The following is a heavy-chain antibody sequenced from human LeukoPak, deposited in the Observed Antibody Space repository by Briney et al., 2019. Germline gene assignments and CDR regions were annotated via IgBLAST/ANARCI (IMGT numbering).Heavy chain of an antibody. Sequence: VASVRVSCKASGYTFSTYDINWVRQATGQGLGWMGWTNINSGYTGYAQKFQGRLTITRNTSINTAYMELSSLRSEDTAVYYCARVAGSIDYWGQGTLVTVSS. CDR2: TNINSGYT. J-gene: IGHJ4*02. V-gene: IGHV1-8*03. D-gene: IGHD6-19*01. CDR3: ARVAGSIDY. CDR1: GYTFSTYD.